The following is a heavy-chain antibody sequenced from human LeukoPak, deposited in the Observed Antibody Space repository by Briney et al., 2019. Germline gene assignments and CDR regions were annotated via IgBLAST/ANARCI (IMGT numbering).Heavy chain of an antibody. Sequence: GASVKVSCKASGYIFTSYGISWVRQAPGQGVERRGWISAYNGNTNYAQKLQGRVTMTTDTSTSTAYMELRSLRSDDTAVYYCARVGAYDFWSGLYYYYYMDVWGKGTTVTVSS. D-gene: IGHD3-3*01. V-gene: IGHV1-18*01. CDR3: ARVGAYDFWSGLYYYYYMDV. J-gene: IGHJ6*03. CDR2: ISAYNGNT. CDR1: GYIFTSYG.